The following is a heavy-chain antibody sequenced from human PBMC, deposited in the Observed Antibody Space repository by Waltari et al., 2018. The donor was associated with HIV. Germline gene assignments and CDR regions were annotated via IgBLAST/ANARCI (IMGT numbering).Heavy chain of an antibody. D-gene: IGHD5-12*01. CDR1: GGSISSYY. CDR2: FYYSGST. CDR3: ARATVQVATSRYFDL. Sequence: QVQLQESGPGLVKPSETLSLTCTVSGGSISSYYWSWIRQPPGKGLEWIGYFYYSGSTNYNPALKSRVTISVDTSKNQFSLKLSSVTAADTAVYYCARATVQVATSRYFDLWGRGTLVTVSS. V-gene: IGHV4-59*01. J-gene: IGHJ2*01.